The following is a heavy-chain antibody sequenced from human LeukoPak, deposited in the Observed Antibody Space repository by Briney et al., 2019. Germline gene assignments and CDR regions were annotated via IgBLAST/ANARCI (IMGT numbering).Heavy chain of an antibody. J-gene: IGHJ4*02. V-gene: IGHV4-39*01. D-gene: IGHD3-10*02. Sequence: PSETLSLTCTVSGGSISSSNYYWGWIRQPPGKGLEWIGNIYYSGSTYYNPSFKSRLTISVDTSKNQFSLKLSSVTAADTAVYYCARGRHGDHVSLFEYWGQGTLVTVSS. CDR3: ARGRHGDHVSLFEY. CDR2: IYYSGST. CDR1: GGSISSSNYY.